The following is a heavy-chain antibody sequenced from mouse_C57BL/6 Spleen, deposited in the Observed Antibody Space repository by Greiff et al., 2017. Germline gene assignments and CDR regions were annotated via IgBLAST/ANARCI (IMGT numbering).Heavy chain of an antibody. Sequence: VQLQQSGAELVKPGASVKISCKASGYAFSSYWMNWVKQRPGKGLEWIGQIYPGDGDTNYNGKFKGKATLTADKSSSTAYMQLSSLTSEDTAVYYCARGDYEGSAMDYWGQGTSVTVSS. J-gene: IGHJ4*01. CDR1: GYAFSSYW. CDR2: IYPGDGDT. D-gene: IGHD2-4*01. V-gene: IGHV1-80*01. CDR3: ARGDYEGSAMDY.